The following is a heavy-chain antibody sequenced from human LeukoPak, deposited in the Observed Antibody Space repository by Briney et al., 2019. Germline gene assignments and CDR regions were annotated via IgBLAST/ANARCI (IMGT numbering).Heavy chain of an antibody. CDR2: ISSSSSYI. V-gene: IGHV3-21*01. CDR1: GFTFSSYS. D-gene: IGHD4-17*01. Sequence: GGSLRLSXAASGFTFSSYSMNWVRQAPGKGLEWVSSISSSSSYIYYADSVKGRFTISRDNAKNSLYLQMNSLRAEDTAVYYCARDPPRGDYPFDYWGQGTLVTVSS. CDR3: ARDPPRGDYPFDY. J-gene: IGHJ4*02.